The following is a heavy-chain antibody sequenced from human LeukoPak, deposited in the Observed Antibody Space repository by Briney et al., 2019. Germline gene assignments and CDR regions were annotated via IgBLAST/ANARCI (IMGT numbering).Heavy chain of an antibody. D-gene: IGHD2-15*01. CDR1: GYSFTSYW. CDR2: IYLGDSDT. CDR3: ARLYCSGDNCYFDY. Sequence: GESLKISCEGSGYSFTSYWIGWVRQMLGKGLEWMGIIYLGDSDTRYSPSFQGQVTISADRSITTAYLQWSSLKASDTAMYYCARLYCSGDNCYFDYWGQGTLVTVSS. J-gene: IGHJ4*02. V-gene: IGHV5-51*01.